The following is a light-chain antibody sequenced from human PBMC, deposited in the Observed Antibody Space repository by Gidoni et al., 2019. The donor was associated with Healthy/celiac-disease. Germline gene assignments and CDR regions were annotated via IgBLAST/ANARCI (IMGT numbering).Light chain of an antibody. V-gene: IGLV1-51*01. CDR1: SSNIGNNY. CDR3: GTWDSSLSVWV. CDR2: DNN. J-gene: IGLJ3*02. Sequence: QSVLTQPPSVSAPPGQKVTISCSGSSSNIGNNYVSWYQQLPGTAPKLLIYDNNKRPSGIPDRFSGSKSGTSATLGITGLQTGDEADYYCGTWDSSLSVWVFGGGTKLTVL.